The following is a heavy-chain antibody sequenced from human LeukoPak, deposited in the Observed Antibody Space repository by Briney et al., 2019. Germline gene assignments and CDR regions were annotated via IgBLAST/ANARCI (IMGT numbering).Heavy chain of an antibody. V-gene: IGHV3-23*01. D-gene: IGHD3-10*01. CDR1: GFTFSSYA. Sequence: GGSLRLSCAASGFTFSSYAMSWVRQAPGKGLEWVSAISGSGGSTYYADSVKGRFTISRDNSKNTLYLQMNSLRAEDTAVYYCASEGHITMVRGVSDYWGQGTLVTVSS. CDR3: ASEGHITMVRGVSDY. CDR2: ISGSGGST. J-gene: IGHJ4*02.